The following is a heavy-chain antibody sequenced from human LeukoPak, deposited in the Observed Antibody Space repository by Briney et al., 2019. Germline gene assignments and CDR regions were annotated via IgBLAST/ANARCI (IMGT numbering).Heavy chain of an antibody. CDR2: IYYGGST. V-gene: IGHV4-39*01. CDR3: ARRSYYDSRGYWDW. CDR1: GGSISKSNHY. J-gene: IGHJ4*02. Sequence: PSETLSLTCSVSGGSISKSNHYWGWLRQPPGKGLEWIGSIYYGGSTYYNPSLKSRVTISVDTSKNQFSLRLSSVTAADTAVYYCARRSYYDSRGYWDWWGQGTLVTVSS. D-gene: IGHD3-22*01.